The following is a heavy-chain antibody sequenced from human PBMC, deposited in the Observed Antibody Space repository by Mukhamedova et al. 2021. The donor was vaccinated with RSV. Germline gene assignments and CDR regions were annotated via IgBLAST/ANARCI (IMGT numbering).Heavy chain of an antibody. D-gene: IGHD3-9*01. Sequence: GLEWVSGISGSGYSKYYGDSVKGRFTIARDNSKKTLFLQMNCLRAEDTAIYYCTKRVLTGDSVFYYNGMDVWGQGTTVIVSS. V-gene: IGHV3-23*01. J-gene: IGHJ6*02. CDR3: TKRVLTGDSVFYYNGMDV. CDR2: ISGSGYSK.